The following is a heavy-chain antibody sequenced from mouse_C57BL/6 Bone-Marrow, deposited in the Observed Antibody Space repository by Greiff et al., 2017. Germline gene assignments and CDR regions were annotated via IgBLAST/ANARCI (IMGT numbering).Heavy chain of an antibody. CDR1: GFNITDDY. CDR2: IDPENGDT. J-gene: IGHJ2*01. Sequence: VQLQQSGAELVRPGASVKLSCTASGFNITDDYMHWVKQRPGQGLEWIGWIDPENGDTEYASKFQGKATITADTSSNTAYLQLSSLTSEDTAVYYGTMGYGRNGYFDYWGQGTTLTVSS. D-gene: IGHD3-1*01. V-gene: IGHV14-4*01. CDR3: TMGYGRNGYFDY.